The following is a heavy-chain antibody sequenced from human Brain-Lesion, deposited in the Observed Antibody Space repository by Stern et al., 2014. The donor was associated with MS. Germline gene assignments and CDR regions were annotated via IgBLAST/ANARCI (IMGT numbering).Heavy chain of an antibody. V-gene: IGHV3-33*06. CDR3: AKDKKDSSGWNLYFYGMDV. CDR2: IWFDGTSE. D-gene: IGHD6-19*01. J-gene: IGHJ6*02. Sequence: VQLVQSGGGVVQPGRSLRLSCAVSGFTFSSYGMYWVRQAPGKGMEWVAGIWFDGTSEHYIASVKGRLTISRDNSQNTLAMHITSLRAEDTAVYYCAKDKKDSSGWNLYFYGMDVWGQGTTVIVSS. CDR1: GFTFSSYG.